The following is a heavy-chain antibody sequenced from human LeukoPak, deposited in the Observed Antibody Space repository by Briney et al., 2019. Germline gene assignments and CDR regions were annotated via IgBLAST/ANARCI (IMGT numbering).Heavy chain of an antibody. V-gene: IGHV4-59*01. J-gene: IGHJ4*02. CDR2: IYSSGST. Sequence: SETLSITYTVSGGPISSYSWSWIRQPPGKGLAWIGCIYSSGSTNYNPSLKSRVTISVDTSKNQFSLKLSSVTAADTAVYYCARDVSFYASGNHHDYWGQGTLVTVSS. CDR3: ARDVSFYASGNHHDY. D-gene: IGHD3-10*01. CDR1: GGPISSYS.